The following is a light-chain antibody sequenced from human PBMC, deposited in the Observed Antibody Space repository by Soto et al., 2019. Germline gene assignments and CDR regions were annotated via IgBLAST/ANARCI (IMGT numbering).Light chain of an antibody. J-gene: IGKJ4*01. Sequence: EVVLTQSPGTLSLSPGDRATLSCRASQSVSRNYLAWYQQKPGQTPRLLIFGASNRAADIPARFSASGSGTDFTLTISGLEPDDFAVYYCQQYHFLPLTFGGGTRL. CDR3: QQYHFLPLT. CDR2: GAS. V-gene: IGKV3-20*01. CDR1: QSVSRNY.